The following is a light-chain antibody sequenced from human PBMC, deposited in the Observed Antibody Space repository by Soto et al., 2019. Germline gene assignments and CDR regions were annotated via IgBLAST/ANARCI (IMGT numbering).Light chain of an antibody. CDR1: QTVNTW. CDR3: QQYNSYSPEGLT. J-gene: IGKJ4*01. V-gene: IGKV1-5*01. Sequence: DIQLTQSPSTLSASVGERVTITRRASQTVNTWLAWYQHKPGKAPKLLIHDASVLETGVPSRFSGFSSGTEFTLTISSLQPDDFATYFYQQYNSYSPEGLTFGGGTKVEI. CDR2: DAS.